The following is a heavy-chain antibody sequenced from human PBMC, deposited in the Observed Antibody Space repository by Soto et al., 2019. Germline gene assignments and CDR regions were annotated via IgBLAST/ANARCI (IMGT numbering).Heavy chain of an antibody. CDR3: AAPPRY. J-gene: IGHJ4*02. CDR2: IYDSGST. D-gene: IGHD6-6*01. Sequence: SETLSLTCTVSGGPISCYYWSWIRQPPGKGLEWIGYIYDSGSTNYNPSLKSRVTISVDTSKNQFSLKLTSVTAADTAVYYCAAPPRYWGQGTLVTVS. CDR1: GGPISCYY. V-gene: IGHV4-59*01.